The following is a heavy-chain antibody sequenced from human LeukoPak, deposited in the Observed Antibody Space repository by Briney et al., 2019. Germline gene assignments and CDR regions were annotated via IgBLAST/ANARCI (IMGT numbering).Heavy chain of an antibody. Sequence: ASVKVSCKASGYTFTSYAMNWVRQAPGQGLEWMGWINTNTGNPTYAQGFTGRFVFSLDTSVSTAYLQISSLKAEDTAVYYCARVPYCSSTGCSANGFDPGAREPWSPSPQ. V-gene: IGHV7-4-1*02. CDR2: INTNTGNP. CDR1: GYTFTSYA. CDR3: ARVPYCSSTGCSANGFDP. J-gene: IGHJ5*02. D-gene: IGHD2-2*01.